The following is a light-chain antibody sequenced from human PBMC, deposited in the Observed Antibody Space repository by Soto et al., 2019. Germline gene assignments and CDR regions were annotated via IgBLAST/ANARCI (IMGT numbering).Light chain of an antibody. V-gene: IGLV1-44*01. CDR3: AAWDDSLNGLVV. Sequence: QSVLTQPPSASGTPGQWVTISCSGSSSNIGSNTVNWYQQLPGTAPKLLIYSNNQRPSGVPDRFSGSKSGTSASLAISGLQSEDEADYYCAAWDDSLNGLVVFGGGTQLTVL. CDR2: SNN. J-gene: IGLJ2*01. CDR1: SSNIGSNT.